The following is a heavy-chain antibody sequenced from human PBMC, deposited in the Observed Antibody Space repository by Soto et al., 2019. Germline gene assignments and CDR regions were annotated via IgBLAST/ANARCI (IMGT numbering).Heavy chain of an antibody. CDR1: GYTFTSYD. CDR3: AISKEGVGYCSSTSCPFDY. D-gene: IGHD2-2*01. J-gene: IGHJ4*02. V-gene: IGHV1-8*01. CDR2: MNPNSGNT. Sequence: GASVKVSCKASGYTFTSYDINWVRQATGQGLEWMGWMNPNSGNTGYAQKFQGRVTMTRNTSISTAYMELSSLRSEDTAVYYCAISKEGVGYCSSTSCPFDYWGQGTLVTVSS.